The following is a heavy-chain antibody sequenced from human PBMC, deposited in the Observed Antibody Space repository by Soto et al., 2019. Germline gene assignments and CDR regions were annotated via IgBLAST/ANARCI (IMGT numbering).Heavy chain of an antibody. CDR1: GYTFTSYD. Sequence: ASVKVSCKASGYTFTSYDINWVRQATGQGLEWMGWMNPNSGNTGYAQKYQGRDTMTRNTSISTAYMELSSLRSEDTAVYYCARRATIAARPFNPWGQGTLVTVSS. D-gene: IGHD6-6*01. CDR3: ARRATIAARPFNP. V-gene: IGHV1-8*01. J-gene: IGHJ5*02. CDR2: MNPNSGNT.